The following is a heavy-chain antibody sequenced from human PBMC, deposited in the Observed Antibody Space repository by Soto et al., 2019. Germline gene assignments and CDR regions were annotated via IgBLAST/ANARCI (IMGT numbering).Heavy chain of an antibody. CDR3: TRVTSYSGIDV. CDR1: GYTFTSYA. CDR2: INAGNGNT. J-gene: IGHJ6*02. Sequence: QVQLVQSGAEEKKPGASVKVSCKASGYTFTSYAMNWVRQAPGQRLEWMGWINAGNGNTKYTQKLQGRVTITRDTTVSTAYMEPSSLRSEDTTVYYCTRVTSYSGIDVCGQWTTVTVSS. V-gene: IGHV1-3*05. D-gene: IGHD3-10*01.